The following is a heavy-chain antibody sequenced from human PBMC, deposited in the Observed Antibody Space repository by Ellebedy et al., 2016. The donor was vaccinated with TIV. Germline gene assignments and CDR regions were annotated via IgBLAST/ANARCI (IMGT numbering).Heavy chain of an antibody. V-gene: IGHV1-46*01. J-gene: IGHJ3*02. D-gene: IGHD3-22*01. Sequence: ASVKVSXXASGYTFTSYYMHWVRQAPGQGLEWMGIINPSGGSTSYAQKFQGRVTITADESTSTAYMELSSLRSEDTAVYYCARSTGVVITHDAFDIWGQGTMVTVSS. CDR1: GYTFTSYY. CDR2: INPSGGST. CDR3: ARSTGVVITHDAFDI.